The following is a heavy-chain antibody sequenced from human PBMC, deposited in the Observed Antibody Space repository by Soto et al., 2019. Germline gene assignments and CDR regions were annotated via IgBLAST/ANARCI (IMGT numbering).Heavy chain of an antibody. Sequence: GASVKVSCKASGYTFTGYYMHWVRQAPGQGLEWMGWINPNSGGTNYAQKFQGWVTMTRDTSISTAYMELSRLRSDDTAVYYCARGSEYYDSSGYSLGAFDIWGQGTMVTVSS. CDR3: ARGSEYYDSSGYSLGAFDI. V-gene: IGHV1-2*04. CDR1: GYTFTGYY. CDR2: INPNSGGT. D-gene: IGHD3-22*01. J-gene: IGHJ3*02.